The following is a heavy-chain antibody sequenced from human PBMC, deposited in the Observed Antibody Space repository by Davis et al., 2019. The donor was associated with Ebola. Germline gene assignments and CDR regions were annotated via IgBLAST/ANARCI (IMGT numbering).Heavy chain of an antibody. D-gene: IGHD1-26*01. CDR1: GFAFSSYW. J-gene: IGHJ4*02. V-gene: IGHV3-7*03. CDR2: IKQYGSEK. CDR3: AREGGGSWGY. Sequence: PGGSLRLSCTASGFAFSSYWMSWVRQAPGKGLEWVANIKQYGSEKYYVDSVKGRFTVSRDNANNSVYLQLDSLRAEDTAVYYCAREGGGSWGYWGQGALVTVSS.